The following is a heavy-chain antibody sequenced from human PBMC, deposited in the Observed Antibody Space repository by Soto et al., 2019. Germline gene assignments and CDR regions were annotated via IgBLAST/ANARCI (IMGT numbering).Heavy chain of an antibody. CDR3: ARDGASTVVTNFDY. D-gene: IGHD4-17*01. Sequence: VQLVESGGGLVQPGGSLRLSCAASGFTFSSYSMNWVRQAPGKGLEWVSSISSSSSYIYYADSVKGRFTISRDNAKNSLYLQMNSLRAEDTAVYYCARDGASTVVTNFDYWGQGTLVTVSS. CDR2: ISSSSSYI. CDR1: GFTFSSYS. J-gene: IGHJ4*02. V-gene: IGHV3-21*01.